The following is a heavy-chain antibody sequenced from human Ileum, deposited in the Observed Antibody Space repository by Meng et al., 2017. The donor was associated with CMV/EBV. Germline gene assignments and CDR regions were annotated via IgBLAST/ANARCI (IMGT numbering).Heavy chain of an antibody. V-gene: IGHV3-23*03. CDR2: IYSGGTTT. CDR1: GFTCSTYA. J-gene: IGHJ2*01. CDR3: AKPLTYWYFDL. Sequence: SCEASGFTCSTYAMTWVRQAPGKGLEWVPVIYSGGTTTYFGDSVKGRFTISRDDSKNTLYLQMNSLRAEDTAVYYCAKPLTYWYFDLWGRGTLVTVSS.